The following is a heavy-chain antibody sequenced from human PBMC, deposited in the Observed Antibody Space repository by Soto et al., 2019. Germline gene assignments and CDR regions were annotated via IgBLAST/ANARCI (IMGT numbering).Heavy chain of an antibody. CDR1: GYTFTRYD. CDR3: ARHIDYGMDC. Sequence: AVQVSCKASGYTFTRYDINWVRQATGQGSEWMGWMNPNSGNTGYAQKFQGRVTMTRNTSISTAYMELSSLRSEDTAVYYCARHIDYGMDCCGQGSMVTVSS. V-gene: IGHV1-8*01. D-gene: IGHD5-12*01. CDR2: MNPNSGNT. J-gene: IGHJ6*02.